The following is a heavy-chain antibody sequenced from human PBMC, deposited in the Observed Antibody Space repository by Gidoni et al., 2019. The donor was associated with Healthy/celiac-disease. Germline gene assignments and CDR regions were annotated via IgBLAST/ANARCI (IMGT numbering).Heavy chain of an antibody. V-gene: IGHV4-34*01. Sequence: QVQLQQWGAGLLKPSETLSLTCAVSGGSFSGYYWSWIRQPPGKGLEWIGEINHSGSTNYNPSLKSRVTISVDTSKNQFSLKLSSVTAADTAVYYCATGYSSGWPYWYFDLWGRGTLVTVSS. J-gene: IGHJ2*01. CDR3: ATGYSSGWPYWYFDL. D-gene: IGHD6-19*01. CDR2: INHSGST. CDR1: GGSFSGYY.